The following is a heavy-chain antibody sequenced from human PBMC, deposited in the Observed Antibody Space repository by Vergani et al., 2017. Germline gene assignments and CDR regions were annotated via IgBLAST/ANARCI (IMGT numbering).Heavy chain of an antibody. V-gene: IGHV1-18*01. CDR1: GYTFSNYY. CDR2: ISAYNGNT. CDR3: ARGQSGSYYRYFEH. J-gene: IGHJ1*01. D-gene: IGHD3-10*01. Sequence: QVQVVQSGAEVKKSGASVKVSCKTSGYTFSNYYMHWVRQAPGQGLEWMGWISAYNGNTKYAQKFQGRVSVTTDTSTTTVYMELRRLTSDDTAVYYCARGQSGSYYRYFEHWGQGTLVIVSS.